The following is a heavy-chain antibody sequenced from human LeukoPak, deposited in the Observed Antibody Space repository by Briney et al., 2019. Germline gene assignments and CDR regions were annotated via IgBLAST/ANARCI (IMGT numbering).Heavy chain of an antibody. CDR2: IYSSGST. CDR1: GASISNYY. J-gene: IGHJ5*02. CDR3: ARENRYMVRGVIEERWFDP. V-gene: IGHV4-4*07. Sequence: PSETLSLTCAVSGASISNYYWSWIRQPAGKGLEWIGRIYSSGSTDYNPSLKSRVTMSVDTSKNQFSLKMNSVTAADTAVYYCARENRYMVRGVIEERWFDPWGQGTLVTVSS. D-gene: IGHD3-10*01.